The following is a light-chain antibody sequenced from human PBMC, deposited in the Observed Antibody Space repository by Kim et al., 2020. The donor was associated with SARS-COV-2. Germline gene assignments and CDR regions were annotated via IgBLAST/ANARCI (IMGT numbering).Light chain of an antibody. CDR2: AAS. CDR3: QQQHSYPLT. V-gene: IGKV1-9*01. CDR1: QDISSY. J-gene: IGKJ4*01. Sequence: ASVGDRGTITCPASQDISSYLAWYQQKPGKGPKVLSYAASTLQGGVPSRCSGSGYGTDFTLTISSLQPEDFATYYCQQQHSYPLTFGGGTKVDIK.